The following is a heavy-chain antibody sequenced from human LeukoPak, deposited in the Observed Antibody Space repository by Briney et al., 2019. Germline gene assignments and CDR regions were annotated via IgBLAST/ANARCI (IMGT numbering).Heavy chain of an antibody. CDR2: ISGSGGST. D-gene: IGHD3-10*01. J-gene: IGHJ4*02. Sequence: GGSLRLSCAASGFTFSSFGMHWVRQAPGKGLEWVSHISGSGGSTKYSGSVKGRFTISRDNSKNTLYLQINSLRADDTAVYYCAKDQDPHSYGSGSYAPFDYWGQGTLVTVSS. CDR1: GFTFSSFG. V-gene: IGHV3-23*01. CDR3: AKDQDPHSYGSGSYAPFDY.